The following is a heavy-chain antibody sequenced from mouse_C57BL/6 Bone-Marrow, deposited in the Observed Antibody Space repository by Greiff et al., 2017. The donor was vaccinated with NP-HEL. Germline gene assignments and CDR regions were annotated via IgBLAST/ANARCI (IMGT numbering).Heavy chain of an antibody. CDR3: ASRQLRLYYFDY. Sequence: QVQLQQSGAELARPGASVKLSCKASGYTFTSYGISWVKQRTGQGLEWIGEIYPRSGNTYYNEKFKGKATLTADKSSSTAYMELRSLTSEDSAVYFCASRQLRLYYFDYWGQGTTLTVSS. V-gene: IGHV1-81*01. D-gene: IGHD3-2*02. J-gene: IGHJ2*01. CDR1: GYTFTSYG. CDR2: IYPRSGNT.